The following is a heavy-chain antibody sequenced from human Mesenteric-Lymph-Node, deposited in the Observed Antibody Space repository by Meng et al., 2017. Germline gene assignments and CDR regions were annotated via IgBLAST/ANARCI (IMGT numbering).Heavy chain of an antibody. V-gene: IGHV1-2*02. CDR3: ARDPDPLAVSGGRYYYGMDV. Sequence: ASVKVSCKASGYTFTGYYMHWVRQAPGQGLEWMGWINPNSGGTNYAQKFQGRVTMTRDTSISTAYMELSRLRSDDTAVYYCARDPDPLAVSGGRYYYGMDVWGQGTTVTVSS. CDR2: INPNSGGT. CDR1: GYTFTGYY. J-gene: IGHJ6*02. D-gene: IGHD6-19*01.